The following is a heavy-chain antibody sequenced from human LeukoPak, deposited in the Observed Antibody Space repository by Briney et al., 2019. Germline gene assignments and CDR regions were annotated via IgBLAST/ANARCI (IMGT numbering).Heavy chain of an antibody. CDR2: IYWNDDK. CDR1: GFSLSTSGVG. Sequence: SGPTLVKPPQTLTLTCTFSGFSLSTSGVGVGWIRQPPGKALEWLALIYWNDDKRYSPSLRSRLTITKDTSKNQVVLTMTNMDPVDTATYYCTHDTVTTAFDYWGQGTLVTVSS. CDR3: THDTVTTAFDY. V-gene: IGHV2-5*01. J-gene: IGHJ4*02. D-gene: IGHD4-17*01.